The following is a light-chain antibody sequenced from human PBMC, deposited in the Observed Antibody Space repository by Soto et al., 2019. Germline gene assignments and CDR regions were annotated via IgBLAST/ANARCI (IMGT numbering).Light chain of an antibody. Sequence: DIPMTQSPSSLSASVGDRDTITCRASQSISSYLNWYQQKPWKAPKLLIYAASSLQSGVPSRFSGSGSGTDISLTISSLPPEDFASYYCQQSYSTPPYTFGQGTKLEIK. CDR3: QQSYSTPPYT. CDR2: AAS. CDR1: QSISSY. V-gene: IGKV1-39*01. J-gene: IGKJ2*01.